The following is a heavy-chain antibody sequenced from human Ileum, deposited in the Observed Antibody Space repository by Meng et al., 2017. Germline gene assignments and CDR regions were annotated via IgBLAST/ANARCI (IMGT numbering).Heavy chain of an antibody. V-gene: IGHV4-4*02. D-gene: IGHD2-15*01. CDR1: GGSISSCFY. J-gene: IGHJ4*02. Sequence: VSRTEVGPGSVEPSGTLSVSCTVSGGSISSCFYWSWVRQSPGKGLEWIGQIYLAGSPNYNPSLESRVTISVDKSKNQFSLRLTSVTAADTAIFYCVRHGGKYFDSWGQGTLVTVSS. CDR2: IYLAGSP. CDR3: VRHGGKYFDS.